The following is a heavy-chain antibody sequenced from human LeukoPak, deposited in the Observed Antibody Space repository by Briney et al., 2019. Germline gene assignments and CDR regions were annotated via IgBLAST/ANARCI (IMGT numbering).Heavy chain of an antibody. V-gene: IGHV3-23*01. CDR2: ISGNGDYT. Sequence: PGGSVRLSCAASGFTFSTYGMSWVRQAPGKGLGWVSAISGNGDYTYYADSVRGRFTISRDNSRTTLFLQMNSLRAEDTALYYCAKLPQAGGDYYIDVWGKGTTVTVSS. J-gene: IGHJ6*03. CDR3: AKLPQAGGDYYIDV. CDR1: GFTFSTYG. D-gene: IGHD6-19*01.